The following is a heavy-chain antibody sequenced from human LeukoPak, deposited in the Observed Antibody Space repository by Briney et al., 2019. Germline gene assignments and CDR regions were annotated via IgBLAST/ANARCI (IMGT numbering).Heavy chain of an antibody. V-gene: IGHV4-59*12. CDR3: ARVVATGSYFDY. CDR2: ILYSGST. J-gene: IGHJ4*02. CDR1: GGSISSYY. Sequence: SETLSLTCTVSGGSISSYYWGWIRQPPGKGLEWIGYILYSGSTYYNPSLKSRVTISVDTSKNQFSLKLSSVTAADTAVYYCARVVATGSYFDYWGQGTLVTVSS. D-gene: IGHD5-12*01.